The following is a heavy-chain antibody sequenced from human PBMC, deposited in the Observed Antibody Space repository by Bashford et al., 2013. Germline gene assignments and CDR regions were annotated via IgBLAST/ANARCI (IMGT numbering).Heavy chain of an antibody. Sequence: LSLTCTVSGGSIIRSRLLLGLDPPAPTGRGWSGLGVSITLRVPTTTRPLKSRVTVSVDTSKDQFSLKLSSVTAADTAVYYCARHDNIPQWGQGTLVTVSS. CDR3: ARHDNIPQ. D-gene: IGHD2-21*01. J-gene: IGHJ4*02. CDR2: SITLRVP. CDR1: GGSIIRSRLL. V-gene: IGHV4-39*01.